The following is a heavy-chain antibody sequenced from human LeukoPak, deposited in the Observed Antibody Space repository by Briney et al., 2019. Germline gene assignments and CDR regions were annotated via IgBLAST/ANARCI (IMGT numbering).Heavy chain of an antibody. CDR3: ARKSGKFDY. CDR2: ISGDGVST. J-gene: IGHJ4*02. Sequence: QPGGSLRLSCVASGLPIADFAMHWGRQAPGKGLEWVSLISGDGVSTFYADSVKGRFSISRDNSKNSLSLEMNSLRTEDTAMYYCARKSGKFDYWGQGTLVAVSS. CDR1: GLPIADFA. V-gene: IGHV3-43*02.